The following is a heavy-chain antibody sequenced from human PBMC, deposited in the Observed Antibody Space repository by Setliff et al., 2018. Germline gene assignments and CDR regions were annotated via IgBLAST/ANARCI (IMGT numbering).Heavy chain of an antibody. D-gene: IGHD2-21*02. J-gene: IGHJ4*02. CDR1: GYIFTTYG. CDR3: ARSPPTVVVTAIQAIFDY. CDR2: IIPIFGTA. Sequence: GASVKVSCKASGYIFTTYGFSWVRQAPGQGLEWMGGIIPIFGTANYAQKLQGRLTMTTDTSTSTAYMELRSLRSDDTAVYYCARSPPTVVVTAIQAIFDYWGQGTLVTVSS. V-gene: IGHV1-18*01.